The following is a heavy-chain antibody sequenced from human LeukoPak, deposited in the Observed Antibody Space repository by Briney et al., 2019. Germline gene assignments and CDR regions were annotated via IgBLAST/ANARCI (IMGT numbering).Heavy chain of an antibody. D-gene: IGHD3-3*01. CDR2: FDPEDGET. Sequence: ASVKVSCKVSGYTLTEISMHWVRQAPGKGLEWMGGFDPEDGETIYAQKFQGRVTMTEDTSTDTAYMELSSLRSEDTAVYYCATLHDFWSGRFDYWGQGTLVTVSS. J-gene: IGHJ4*02. CDR1: GYTLTEIS. CDR3: ATLHDFWSGRFDY. V-gene: IGHV1-24*01.